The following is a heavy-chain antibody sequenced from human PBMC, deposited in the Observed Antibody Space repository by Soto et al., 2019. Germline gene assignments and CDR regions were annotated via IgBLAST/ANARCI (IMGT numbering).Heavy chain of an antibody. CDR3: ARDLGAAAGTEGPGYDY. D-gene: IGHD6-13*01. Sequence: QVQLVESGGGVVQPGRSLRLSCAASGFTFSSYAMHWVRQAPGKGLEWVAVISYDGSNKYYADSVKGRFTISRDNSKNTLYLQMNSLRAEDTAVYYCARDLGAAAGTEGPGYDYWGQGTLVTVSS. V-gene: IGHV3-30-3*01. CDR2: ISYDGSNK. J-gene: IGHJ4*02. CDR1: GFTFSSYA.